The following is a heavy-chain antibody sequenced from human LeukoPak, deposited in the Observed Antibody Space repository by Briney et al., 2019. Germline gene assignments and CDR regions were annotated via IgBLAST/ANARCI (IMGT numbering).Heavy chain of an antibody. V-gene: IGHV4-4*07. CDR1: GGSISSYY. J-gene: IGHJ4*02. Sequence: PSETLSLTCTVSGGSISSYYWSWIRQPAGKGLEWIGRIYTSGSTNYNPSLKSRVTISVDTSKNQFSLKLSSVTAADTAVYYCARLVSRDGYNWGYYFDYWGQGTLVTVSS. CDR2: IYTSGST. CDR3: ARLVSRDGYNWGYYFDY. D-gene: IGHD5-24*01.